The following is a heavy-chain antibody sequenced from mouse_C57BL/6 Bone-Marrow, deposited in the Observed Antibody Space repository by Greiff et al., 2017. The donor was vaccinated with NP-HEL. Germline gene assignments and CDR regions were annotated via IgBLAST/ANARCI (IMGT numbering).Heavy chain of an antibody. V-gene: IGHV5-4*01. J-gene: IGHJ2*01. CDR3: ARGIFITTSDY. CDR1: GFTFSSYA. Sequence: EVQLVESGGGLVKPGGSLKLSCAVSGFTFSSYAMSWVRQTPEKRLEWVATISDGGSYTYYPAYVQGRFTISRDNAKNNLYLQMDHLKSEDTARYYCARGIFITTSDYWGQGTTLTVSS. D-gene: IGHD1-1*01. CDR2: ISDGGSYT.